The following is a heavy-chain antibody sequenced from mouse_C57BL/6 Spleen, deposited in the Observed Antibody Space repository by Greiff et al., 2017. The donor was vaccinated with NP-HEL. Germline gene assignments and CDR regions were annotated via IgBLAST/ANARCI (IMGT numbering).Heavy chain of an antibody. V-gene: IGHV10-1*01. D-gene: IGHD6-1*01. J-gene: IGHJ2*01. CDR1: GFSFNTYA. CDR2: IRSKSNNYAT. Sequence: EVQGVESGGGLVQPKGSLKLSCAASGFSFNTYAMNWVRQAPGKGLEWVARIRSKSNNYATYYADSVKDRFTISRDDSESMLYLQMNNLKTEDTAMYYCVRQASRGYFDYWGQGTTLTVSS. CDR3: VRQASRGYFDY.